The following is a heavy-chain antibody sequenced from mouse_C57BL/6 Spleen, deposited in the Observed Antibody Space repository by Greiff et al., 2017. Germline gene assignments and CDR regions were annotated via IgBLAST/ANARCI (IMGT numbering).Heavy chain of an antibody. CDR1: GFSLTSYG. CDR2: IWRGGST. D-gene: IGHD1-1*01. V-gene: IGHV2-5*01. J-gene: IGHJ3*01. Sequence: VKLMESGPGLVQPSQSLSITCTVSGFSLTSYGVHWVRQSPGTGLEGLGVIWRGGSTDYNAAFMSRLSNTKDNSKSQFFFKMKSLQADDTAIYYCATHDYGSSYGFAYWGQGTLGTVSA. CDR3: ATHDYGSSYGFAY.